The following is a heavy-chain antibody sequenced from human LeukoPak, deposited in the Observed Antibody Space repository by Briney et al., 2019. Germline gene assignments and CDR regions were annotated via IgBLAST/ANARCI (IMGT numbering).Heavy chain of an antibody. CDR2: IWYDGSNK. CDR1: GFTFSSYG. V-gene: IGHV3-33*08. D-gene: IGHD1-7*01. Sequence: GGSLRLSCVASGFTFSSYGMHWVRQAPGKGLEWVAVIWYDGSNKYCAGSVKGRFTISRDNSKNTLYLQMNSLRAEDTAVYYCARAFRTTSFDYWGQGTLVTVSS. J-gene: IGHJ4*02. CDR3: ARAFRTTSFDY.